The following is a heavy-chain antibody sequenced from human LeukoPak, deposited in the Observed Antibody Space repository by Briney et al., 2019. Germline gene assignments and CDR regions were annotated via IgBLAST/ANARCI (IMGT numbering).Heavy chain of an antibody. D-gene: IGHD2-8*01. J-gene: IGHJ4*02. V-gene: IGHV4-59*01. CDR1: SGSIRTSY. CDR2: IHYSGST. CDR3: ARAPNPDFFDD. Sequence: SETLSLTCTVSSGSIRTSYCSWIRQPPGKGLEWIGYIHYSGSTNYNPSLKSRVTISVDTSRNQFSLKLSSVTAADTAVYYCARAPNPDFFDDWGRGTLVTVSS.